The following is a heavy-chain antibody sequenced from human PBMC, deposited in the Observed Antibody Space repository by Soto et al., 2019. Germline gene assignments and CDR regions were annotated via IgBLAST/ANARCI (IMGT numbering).Heavy chain of an antibody. V-gene: IGHV1-18*01. Sequence: QVQLVQSGAEVKKPGASVKVSCKASGYTFTSHGISWVRPAPGQGLEWMGWISAYNGNTNYAQKLQGRVTMTTDTSASSAYMELRSLRYDDTAVYYCARPYYYDRYYFDFWGQGSLVIVSS. CDR1: GYTFTSHG. D-gene: IGHD3-22*01. CDR3: ARPYYYDRYYFDF. CDR2: ISAYNGNT. J-gene: IGHJ4*02.